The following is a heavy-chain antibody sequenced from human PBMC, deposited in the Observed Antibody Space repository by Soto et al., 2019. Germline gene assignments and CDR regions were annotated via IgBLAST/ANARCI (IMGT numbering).Heavy chain of an antibody. CDR1: GCSFTSYW. J-gene: IGHJ1*01. CDR2: IYPGDSDT. D-gene: IGHD4-4*01. Sequence: GESLKISGKGSGCSFTSYWIGWVRQMPGKGLEWMGIIYPGDSDTRYSPSFQGQVTISADKSISTAYLQWSSLKASDTAMYYCARMTTLTRGYFQHWGQGTLVTVSS. V-gene: IGHV5-51*01. CDR3: ARMTTLTRGYFQH.